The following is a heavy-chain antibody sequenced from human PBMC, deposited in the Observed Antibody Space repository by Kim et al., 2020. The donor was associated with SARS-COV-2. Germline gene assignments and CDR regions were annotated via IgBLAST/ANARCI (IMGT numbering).Heavy chain of an antibody. CDR1: GGSFSGYY. CDR2: INHSGST. Sequence: SETLSLTCAVYGGSFSGYYWSWIRQPPGKGLEWIGEINHSGSTNYNPSLKSRVTISVDTSKNQFSLKLSSVTAADTAVYYCARSPLRRQRIAGLNWFDPWGQGTLVTVSS. CDR3: ARSPLRRQRIAGLNWFDP. V-gene: IGHV4-34*01. J-gene: IGHJ5*02. D-gene: IGHD6-13*01.